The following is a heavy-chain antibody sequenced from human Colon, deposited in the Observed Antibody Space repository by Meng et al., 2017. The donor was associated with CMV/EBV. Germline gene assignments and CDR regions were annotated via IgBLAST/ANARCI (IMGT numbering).Heavy chain of an antibody. CDR1: GFTFSGYG. D-gene: IGHD6-13*01. Sequence: GGSLRLSCAASGFTFSGYGMYWVRQAPGKGLEWVANIKQDGSEKYYVDSVKGRFTISRDNAKNSLYLQMNSLRAEDTAVYYCAREGSSSYFDYWGQGTLVTVSS. V-gene: IGHV3-7*01. J-gene: IGHJ4*02. CDR3: AREGSSSYFDY. CDR2: IKQDGSEK.